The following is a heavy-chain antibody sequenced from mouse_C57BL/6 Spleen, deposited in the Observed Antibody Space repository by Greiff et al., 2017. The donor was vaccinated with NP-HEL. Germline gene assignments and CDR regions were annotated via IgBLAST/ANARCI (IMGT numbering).Heavy chain of an antibody. CDR3: ARDGHYGNYAMDY. D-gene: IGHD1-1*01. J-gene: IGHJ4*01. Sequence: DVQLVESGPGLVKPSQSLSLTCSVTGYSITSGYYWNWIRQFPGNKLEWMGYISYDGSNNYNPSLKNRISITRDTSKNQFFLKLNSVTTEDTDTYYCARDGHYGNYAMDYWGQGTSVTVSS. CDR1: GYSITSGYY. V-gene: IGHV3-6*01. CDR2: ISYDGSN.